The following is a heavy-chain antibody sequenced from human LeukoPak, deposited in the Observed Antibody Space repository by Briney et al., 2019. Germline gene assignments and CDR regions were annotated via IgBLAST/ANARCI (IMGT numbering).Heavy chain of an antibody. CDR3: ARDPHHDDDADEGFDY. D-gene: IGHD3-16*01. CDR2: IYYTGST. CDR1: GGSISSSHYY. V-gene: IGHV4-39*07. J-gene: IGHJ4*02. Sequence: SETLSLTCIVSGGSISSSHYYWGWIRQPPGKGLEWIGSIYYTGSTYYNPSLKSRVTISVDTSKNQFSLTLTSVTAADTAIYFCARDPHHDDDADEGFDYWGQGTLVTVSS.